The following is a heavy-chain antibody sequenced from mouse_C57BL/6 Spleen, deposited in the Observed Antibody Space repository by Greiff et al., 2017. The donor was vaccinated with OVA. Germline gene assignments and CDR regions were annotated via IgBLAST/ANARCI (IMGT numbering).Heavy chain of an antibody. CDR2: IDPNSGGT. Sequence: QVQLQQPGAELVKPGASVKLSCKASGYTFTSYWMHWVKQRPGRGLEWIRRIDPNSGGTKYNEKFKSKATLTVDKPSSTAYMQLSSLTSEDSAVYYCARTSGSSYDWYFDVWGTGTTVTVSS. CDR3: ARTSGSSYDWYFDV. V-gene: IGHV1-72*01. D-gene: IGHD1-1*01. CDR1: GYTFTSYW. J-gene: IGHJ1*03.